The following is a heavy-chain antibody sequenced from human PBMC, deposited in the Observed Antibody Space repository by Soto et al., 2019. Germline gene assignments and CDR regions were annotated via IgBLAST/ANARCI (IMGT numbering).Heavy chain of an antibody. Sequence: QVQLVQSGAEVKKPGASVKVSCKASGYTFTSYGISWVRQAPGQGLEWMGWISAYNGNTKYAQKLQGRITMTTDTSTSTAYMELRSLRSDDTAAYYCARVGDFGYYDYVWGNYRYAYFDYWGQGTLVTISS. CDR2: ISAYNGNT. D-gene: IGHD3-16*02. CDR1: GYTFTSYG. J-gene: IGHJ4*02. V-gene: IGHV1-18*01. CDR3: ARVGDFGYYDYVWGNYRYAYFDY.